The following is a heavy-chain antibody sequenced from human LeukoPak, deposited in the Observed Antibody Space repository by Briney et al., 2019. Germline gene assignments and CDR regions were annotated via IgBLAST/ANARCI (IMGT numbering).Heavy chain of an antibody. CDR2: IYYSGST. J-gene: IGHJ3*02. CDR1: GGSISSYY. V-gene: IGHV4-59*01. Sequence: PSETLSLTCTVSGGSISSYYWSWIRQPPGKGLEWIGYIYYSGSTNYNPSLKSRVTISVDTSKNQFSLKLSSVTAADTAVYYCARDLGVVEPGAFDIWGQGTMVTVSS. D-gene: IGHD2-15*01. CDR3: ARDLGVVEPGAFDI.